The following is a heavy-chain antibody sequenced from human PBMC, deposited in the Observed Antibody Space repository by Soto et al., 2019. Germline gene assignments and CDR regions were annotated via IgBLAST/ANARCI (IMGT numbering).Heavy chain of an antibody. D-gene: IGHD3-10*01. CDR3: AREMVRGIYDY. J-gene: IGHJ4*02. Sequence: QVQLQESGPGLVKPSGTLSLTCGVSGGFISSSNWWSWVHQPPGKGLEWIGEIYHSGSTNYNPSLKSRVTMSVDKSKNQFSLNLRSVTAADTAVYFCAREMVRGIYDYWGQGTLVTVSS. CDR2: IYHSGST. CDR1: GGFISSSNW. V-gene: IGHV4-4*02.